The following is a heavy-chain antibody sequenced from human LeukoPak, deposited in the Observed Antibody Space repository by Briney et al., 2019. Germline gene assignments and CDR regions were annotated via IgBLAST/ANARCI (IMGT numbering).Heavy chain of an antibody. Sequence: SETLSLTCSVSGGSISSSFYYWGWIRQPPGKGLEWIGTIYHTGSTYYNPSLKSRVTISVDTSKNQFSLKLSSVTAADTAVYYCARLRRDYYMDVWGKGTTVTISS. CDR1: GGSISSSFYY. CDR3: ARLRRDYYMDV. CDR2: IYHTGST. J-gene: IGHJ6*03. V-gene: IGHV4-39*01.